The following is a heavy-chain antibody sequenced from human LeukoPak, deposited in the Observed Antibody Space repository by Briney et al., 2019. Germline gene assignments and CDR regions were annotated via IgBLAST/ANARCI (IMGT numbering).Heavy chain of an antibody. Sequence: GGSLRLSCAASGFTFSSYSMNWVRQAPGKGLEWVSSISSSSSYIYYADSVKGRFTISRDNAKNSLYLQMNSLRAEDTAVYYCARAVPGSYLVADYWGQGTLVTVSS. V-gene: IGHV3-21*01. CDR1: GFTFSSYS. D-gene: IGHD3-10*01. CDR2: ISSSSSYI. J-gene: IGHJ4*02. CDR3: ARAVPGSYLVADY.